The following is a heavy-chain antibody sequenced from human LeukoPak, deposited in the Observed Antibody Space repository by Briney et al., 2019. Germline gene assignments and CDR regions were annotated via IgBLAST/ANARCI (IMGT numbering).Heavy chain of an antibody. CDR2: ISWNSGSI. Sequence: GGSLRLSCAASGFTFDDYAMHWVRQAPGKGLEWVSGISWNSGSIGYADSVKGRFTISRDNAKNSLYLQMNSLRAEDTALYYCAKDIIREFGVVILDYWGQGTLVTVSS. J-gene: IGHJ4*02. CDR3: AKDIIREFGVVILDY. CDR1: GFTFDDYA. V-gene: IGHV3-9*01. D-gene: IGHD3-3*01.